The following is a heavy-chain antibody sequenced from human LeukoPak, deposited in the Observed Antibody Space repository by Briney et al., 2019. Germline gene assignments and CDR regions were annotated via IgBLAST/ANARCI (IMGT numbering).Heavy chain of an antibody. CDR2: ISSSGSTI. D-gene: IGHD6-19*01. J-gene: IGHJ6*02. CDR3: ARDGYSSGWYGSNYGMDV. V-gene: IGHV3-11*01. Sequence: GGSLRLSCAASGFTFSDYYMSWIRQAPGKGLERVSYISSSGSTIYYADSVKGRFTISRDSAKNSLYLQMNSLRAEDTAVYYCARDGYSSGWYGSNYGMDVWGQGTTVTVSS. CDR1: GFTFSDYY.